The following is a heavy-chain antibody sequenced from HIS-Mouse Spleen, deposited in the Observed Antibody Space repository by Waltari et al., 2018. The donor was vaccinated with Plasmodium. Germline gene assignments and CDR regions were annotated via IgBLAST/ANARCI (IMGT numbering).Heavy chain of an antibody. J-gene: IGHJ4*02. D-gene: IGHD2-15*01. Sequence: EVQLVESGGGLVQPGRSLRLYCSASGFPFDVFAMHWVRQAPGECLEWVSGISWNSGSIGYADSVKGRFTISRDNAKNSLYLQMNSLRAEDTALYYCAKDFCSGGSCLGLFDYWGQGTLVTVSS. V-gene: IGHV3-9*01. CDR2: ISWNSGSI. CDR3: AKDFCSGGSCLGLFDY. CDR1: GFPFDVFA.